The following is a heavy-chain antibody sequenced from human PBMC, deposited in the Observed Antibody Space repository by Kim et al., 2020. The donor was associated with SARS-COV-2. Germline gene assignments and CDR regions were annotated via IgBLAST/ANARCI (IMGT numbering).Heavy chain of an antibody. CDR2: IYPGDSDT. CDR1: GYSFTSYW. Sequence: GESLKISCKGSGYSFTSYWIGWVRQMPGKGLEWMGIIYPGDSDTRYSPSFQGQVTISADKSISTAYLQWSSLKASDTAMYYCARHKGSDSSGYYYHVGYYYYGMDVWGQGTTVTVSS. D-gene: IGHD3-22*01. CDR3: ARHKGSDSSGYYYHVGYYYYGMDV. J-gene: IGHJ6*02. V-gene: IGHV5-51*01.